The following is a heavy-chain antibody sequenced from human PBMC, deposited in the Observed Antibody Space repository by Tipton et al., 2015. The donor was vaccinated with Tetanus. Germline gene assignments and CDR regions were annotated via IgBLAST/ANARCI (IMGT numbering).Heavy chain of an antibody. CDR2: ISHSGTT. CDR1: GGSISSDAHY. CDR3: ARDRRDFAYDSRGFYSPLYYFDN. J-gene: IGHJ4*02. V-gene: IGHV4-30-4*01. Sequence: TLSLTCTVSGGSISSDAHYWSWIRQAPGKGLEWLGYISHSGTTNYNPSLMSRVTLSLDTARGQFSPKLTSVTAADAAVYFCARDRRDFAYDSRGFYSPLYYFDNWGQGLRVTVSS. D-gene: IGHD3-22*01.